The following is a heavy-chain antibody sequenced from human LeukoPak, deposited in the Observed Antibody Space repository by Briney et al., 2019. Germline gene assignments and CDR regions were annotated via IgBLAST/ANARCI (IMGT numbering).Heavy chain of an antibody. V-gene: IGHV3-30*04. CDR1: GFTFSSYA. CDR3: ARATSGSGDY. D-gene: IGHD1-26*01. Sequence: GRSLRLSCAASGFTFSSYAMHWVRQAPGKGLEWVAVISYDGSNKYYADSVKGRFTISRDNSKNTLYLQMNSLRSEDTAVYYCARATSGSGDYWGQGTLVTVSS. J-gene: IGHJ4*02. CDR2: ISYDGSNK.